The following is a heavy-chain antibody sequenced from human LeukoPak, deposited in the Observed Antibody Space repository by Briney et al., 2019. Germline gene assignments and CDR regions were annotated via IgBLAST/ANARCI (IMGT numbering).Heavy chain of an antibody. J-gene: IGHJ4*02. V-gene: IGHV1-2*02. CDR3: ARVNSANYYHFDY. D-gene: IGHD1-26*01. CDR2: INPNSGGT. Sequence: RASVKVSCKASGYTFTGYYMHWVRQAPGQGLGWMGWINPNSGGTNYAQKFQGRVTMTRDTSISTAYMELSRLRSDDTAVYYCARVNSANYYHFDYWGQGTLVTVSS. CDR1: GYTFTGYY.